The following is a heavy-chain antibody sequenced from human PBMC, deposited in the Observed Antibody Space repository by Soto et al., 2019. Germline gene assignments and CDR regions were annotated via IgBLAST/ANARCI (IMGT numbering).Heavy chain of an antibody. CDR3: AKVIISRTMISSFDC. V-gene: IGHV3-30*18. Sequence: GSLRLSCAASRFTFSSYGMHWVRQAPGKGLEWVSVISYDGSNKYYADSVKGRFTISRDNSRDTLYLQMNSLRAEDTAVYYCAKVIISRTMISSFDCWGQGTLVTVSS. J-gene: IGHJ4*02. D-gene: IGHD3-22*01. CDR1: RFTFSSYG. CDR2: ISYDGSNK.